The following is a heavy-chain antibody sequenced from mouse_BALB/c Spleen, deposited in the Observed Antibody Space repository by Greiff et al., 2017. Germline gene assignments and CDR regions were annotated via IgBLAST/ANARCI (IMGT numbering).Heavy chain of an antibody. J-gene: IGHJ4*01. CDR3: ARGGVGRDYYAMDY. D-gene: IGHD4-1*01. Sequence: DLQLVESGGGLVQPGGSRKLSCAASGFTFSSFGMHWVRQAPEKGLEWVAYISSGSSTIYYADTVKGRFTISRDNPKNTLFLQMTSLRSEDTAMYYCARGGVGRDYYAMDYWGQGTSVTVSS. V-gene: IGHV5-17*02. CDR1: GFTFSSFG. CDR2: ISSGSSTI.